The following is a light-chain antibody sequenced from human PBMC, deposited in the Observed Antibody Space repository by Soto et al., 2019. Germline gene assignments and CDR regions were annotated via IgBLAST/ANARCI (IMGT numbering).Light chain of an antibody. V-gene: IGKV1-39*01. CDR2: AAS. CDR3: QQSYSTSTWT. Sequence: DIQITQSPASLSASVGDRVTITCRASQSISSYLNWYQQKPGKAPKLLIYAASSLQSGVPSRFSGSGSGTDFTLTISSLQPEDFATYYCQQSYSTSTWTFGQGTKVDI. CDR1: QSISSY. J-gene: IGKJ1*01.